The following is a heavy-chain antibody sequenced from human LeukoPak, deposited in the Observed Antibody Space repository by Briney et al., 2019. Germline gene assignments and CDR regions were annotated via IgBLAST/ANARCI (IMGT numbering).Heavy chain of an antibody. CDR1: GGSLSSLP. D-gene: IGHD1/OR15-1a*01. Sequence: SETLSLPCTVSGGSLSSLPWRRLRQPPGMGLEWIGYFYYSGITNYNPSLKSRVTISVDTSKSQFSLKLTSVTAADLAVYYCALTSSERKAPHLFDYWGQGTLVTVSS. CDR2: FYYSGIT. V-gene: IGHV4-59*08. CDR3: ALTSSERKAPHLFDY. J-gene: IGHJ4*02.